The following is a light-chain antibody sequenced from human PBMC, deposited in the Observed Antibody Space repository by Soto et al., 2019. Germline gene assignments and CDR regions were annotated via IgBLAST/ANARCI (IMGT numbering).Light chain of an antibody. CDR2: DGS. CDR1: QSVSSY. J-gene: IGKJ1*01. CDR3: KQRSNWPSWP. V-gene: IGKV3-11*01. Sequence: EIVLTQSPATLSLSPGERATLSCRASQSVSSYLAWYQQKPGQAPRLLIYDGSSRATGTPARFSGRGSGTDFTLTISSLEPEDFAVYFCKQRSNWPSWPFGQGTRVDIK.